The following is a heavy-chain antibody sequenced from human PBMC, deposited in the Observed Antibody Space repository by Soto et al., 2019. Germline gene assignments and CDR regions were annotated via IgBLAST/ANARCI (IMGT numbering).Heavy chain of an antibody. CDR2: IIPMFGIA. CDR3: SRDDSEWIFN. CDR1: GGTFSSYT. D-gene: IGHD3-3*01. Sequence: SVKVSCKASGGTFSSYTISWVRQAPGQGLEWMGRIIPMFGIANYAQKFQARVTINADKSTSNAYMALSSLRSGDTAVYYCSRDDSEWIFNWSRGTSVTVSS. V-gene: IGHV1-69*02. J-gene: IGHJ4*02.